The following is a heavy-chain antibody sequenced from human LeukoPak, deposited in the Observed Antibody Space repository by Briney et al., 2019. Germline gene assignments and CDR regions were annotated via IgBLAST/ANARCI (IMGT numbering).Heavy chain of an antibody. V-gene: IGHV4-59*01. Sequence: PSETLSLTCTVSGGSLSSFYWSWIRQPPGKGLEWIGYISYSGNTNYNPSLESRVTISLDIFKNQFSLKLTSVTAADTAVYYCARAGYHYDSSGYSPFDYWGQGTLVTVSS. CDR1: GGSLSSFY. D-gene: IGHD3-22*01. CDR2: ISYSGNT. CDR3: ARAGYHYDSSGYSPFDY. J-gene: IGHJ4*02.